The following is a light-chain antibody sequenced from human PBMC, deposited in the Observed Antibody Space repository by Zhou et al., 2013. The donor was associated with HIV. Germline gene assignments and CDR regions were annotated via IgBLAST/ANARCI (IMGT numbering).Light chain of an antibody. Sequence: DIQMTQSPSAMSASVGDRVTITCRASQGISNSLAWFQQQPGKVPKRLIYGASSLHSGVPSRFSGGGSGTEFTLTISSLQPDDFATYYCQQYNDYPMYTFGQGTKLEI. J-gene: IGKJ2*01. CDR1: QGISNS. V-gene: IGKV1-17*03. CDR3: QQYNDYPMYT. CDR2: GAS.